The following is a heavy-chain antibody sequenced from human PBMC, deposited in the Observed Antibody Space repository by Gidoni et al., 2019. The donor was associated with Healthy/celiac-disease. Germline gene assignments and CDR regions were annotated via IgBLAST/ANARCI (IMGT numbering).Heavy chain of an antibody. CDR2: INHSGST. CDR3: ARGLKSSSSWYSY. V-gene: IGHV4-34*01. Sequence: QVQLQQWGAGLLKPSETLSLTCAVYGGSFSGYSWSWIRQPPGKGLEWIGEINHSGSTNYNPSLKSRVTISVDTSKNQFSLKLSSVTAADTAVYYCARGLKSSSSWYSYWGQGTLVTVSS. CDR1: GGSFSGYS. J-gene: IGHJ4*02. D-gene: IGHD6-13*01.